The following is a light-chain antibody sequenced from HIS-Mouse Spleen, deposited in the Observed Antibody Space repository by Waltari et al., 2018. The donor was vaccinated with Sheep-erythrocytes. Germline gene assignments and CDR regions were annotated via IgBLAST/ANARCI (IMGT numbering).Light chain of an antibody. CDR2: EGS. V-gene: IGLV2-23*01. CDR1: SSDVRSYNT. J-gene: IGLJ3*02. CDR3: CSYAGSSTPWV. Sequence: QSALTQPASVSRSPGQSITISCTGTSSDVRSYNTVSWYQQHPGKAPKLMIYEGSKRPSGVSNRFSGSKSGNTASLTISGLQAEDEADYYCCSYAGSSTPWVFGGGTKLTVL.